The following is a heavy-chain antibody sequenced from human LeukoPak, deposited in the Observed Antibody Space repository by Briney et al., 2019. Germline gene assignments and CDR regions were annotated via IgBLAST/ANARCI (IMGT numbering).Heavy chain of an antibody. CDR1: GYTFTSYY. J-gene: IGHJ4*02. Sequence: VASVKVSCKASGYTFTSYYMHWVRQAPGQGLEWMGIINPSGGSTSYAQKFQGRVTMTRDMSTSTVYMELSSLRSDDTAVYYCARVSPNTVTTLQYFDYWGQGTLVTVSS. CDR3: ARVSPNTVTTLQYFDY. D-gene: IGHD4-17*01. V-gene: IGHV1-46*01. CDR2: INPSGGST.